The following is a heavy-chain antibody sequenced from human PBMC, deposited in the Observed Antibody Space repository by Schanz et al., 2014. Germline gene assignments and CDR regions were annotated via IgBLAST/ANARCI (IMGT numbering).Heavy chain of an antibody. Sequence: VQSVHSGTEVQKLGSSVKVSCQTSGYTFTAYGINWVRQAPGQGLEWIGWISAQTGDTRYAQKMQGRVTMTRDVSSTTACLELRSLRSDDTALYYCTRGGYSYALSAFDIWGQGTMVTVSS. CDR3: TRGGYSYALSAFDI. CDR2: ISAQTGDT. J-gene: IGHJ3*02. CDR1: GYTFTAYG. V-gene: IGHV1-18*01. D-gene: IGHD5-18*01.